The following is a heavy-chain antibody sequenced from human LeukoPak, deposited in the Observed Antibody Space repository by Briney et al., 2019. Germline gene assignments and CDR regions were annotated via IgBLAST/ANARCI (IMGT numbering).Heavy chain of an antibody. CDR3: AREAAGQWFDP. Sequence: SGTLSLTCAVSGDSISSSSWWSWVRQPPGKGLECIGEIYHSGSTNYNPSLKSRVTMSLDKSKNQFSLNLTPVTAADTAVYYCAREAAGQWFDPWGQGTLVTVSS. CDR2: IYHSGST. V-gene: IGHV4-4*02. D-gene: IGHD6-25*01. CDR1: GDSISSSSW. J-gene: IGHJ5*02.